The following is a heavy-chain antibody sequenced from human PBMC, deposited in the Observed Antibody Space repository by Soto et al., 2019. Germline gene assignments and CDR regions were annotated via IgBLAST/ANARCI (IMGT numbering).Heavy chain of an antibody. CDR3: ARAAFRSGYYGYYYGMDV. V-gene: IGHV1-69*01. CDR1: GGTFSTHA. J-gene: IGHJ6*02. D-gene: IGHD3-3*01. CDR2: IIPTLGTP. Sequence: QVQLVQSGAEVKKPGSSVKVSCKASGGTFSTHAISWVRQAPGQGLEWLGGIIPTLGTPNYAQKFQGRVTVTADEYTSTAYMELSRRTSEDTAVYYCARAAFRSGYYGYYYGMDVWGQGTAVNV.